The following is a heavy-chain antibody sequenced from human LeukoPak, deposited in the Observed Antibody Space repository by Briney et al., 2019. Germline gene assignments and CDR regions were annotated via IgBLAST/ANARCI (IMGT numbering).Heavy chain of an antibody. Sequence: GGTLRLSCKASGFTFSSFAMNWVRQAAGKGLEWVPVISATGEKAYYTESVKDRFTISRDYSKDTVFLKTDSLRIDDTAIYYCAKDRRFSVTTDYYFDVWGPGTLVTVSS. CDR2: ISATGEKA. CDR3: AKDRRFSVTTDYYFDV. J-gene: IGHJ4*02. CDR1: GFTFSSFA. V-gene: IGHV3-23*01. D-gene: IGHD4-17*01.